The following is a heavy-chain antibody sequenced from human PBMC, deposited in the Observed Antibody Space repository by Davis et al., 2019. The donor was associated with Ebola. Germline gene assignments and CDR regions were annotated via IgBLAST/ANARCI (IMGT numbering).Heavy chain of an antibody. Sequence: PGGSLRLSCTASGFIFSRHGMHWVRQAPGKGLEWAAVIWADGIKKHYAESVKGRFTISRDNSKNTLYLEMNSLRVEDTAIYWCARDVSYYSDDQWGQGTLVTVSP. V-gene: IGHV3-33*01. CDR1: GFIFSRHG. J-gene: IGHJ4*02. CDR3: ARDVSYYSDDQ. D-gene: IGHD3-10*01. CDR2: IWADGIKK.